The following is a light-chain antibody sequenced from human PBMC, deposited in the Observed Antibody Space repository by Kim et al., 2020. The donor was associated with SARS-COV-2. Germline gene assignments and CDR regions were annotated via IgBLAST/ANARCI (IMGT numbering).Light chain of an antibody. Sequence: QSALTQPPSASGSPGQSVTISCTGTSSDVGGYNYVSWYQQHPGKVPKLMIYEVTKRPSGVPDRFSGSKSGNTASLTVSGLQTEDEADYYCSSYCRSNAGSNNCYVFGTGTKVTVL. J-gene: IGLJ1*01. CDR1: SSDVGGYNY. CDR3: SSYCRSNAGSNNCYV. V-gene: IGLV2-8*01. CDR2: EVT.